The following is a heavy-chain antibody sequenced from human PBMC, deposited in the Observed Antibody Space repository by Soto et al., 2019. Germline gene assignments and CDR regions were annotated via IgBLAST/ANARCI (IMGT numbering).Heavy chain of an antibody. CDR1: GFTFSSYS. Sequence: LRLSGAASGFTFSSYSMNWVRQAPGKGLEWVSSISSSSSYIYYADSVKGRFTISRDNAKTSLYLQMNSLRSEDTAVYYCARDIRRYFDYWGQGTLVTVSS. V-gene: IGHV3-21*01. CDR2: ISSSSSYI. CDR3: ARDIRRYFDY. D-gene: IGHD3-3*02. J-gene: IGHJ4*02.